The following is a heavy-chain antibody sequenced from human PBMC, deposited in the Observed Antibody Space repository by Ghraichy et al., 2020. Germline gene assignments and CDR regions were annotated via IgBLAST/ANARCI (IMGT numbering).Heavy chain of an antibody. CDR3: ARVGSSSWYPFDY. CDR1: GFTFSSYS. CDR2: ISSSSSYI. D-gene: IGHD6-13*01. J-gene: IGHJ4*02. V-gene: IGHV3-21*01. Sequence: GGSLRLSCAASGFTFSSYSMNWVRQAPGKGLEWVSSISSSSSYIYYADSVKGRFTISRDNAKNSLYLQMNSLRAEDTAVYYCARVGSSSWYPFDYWGQGTLVTVSS.